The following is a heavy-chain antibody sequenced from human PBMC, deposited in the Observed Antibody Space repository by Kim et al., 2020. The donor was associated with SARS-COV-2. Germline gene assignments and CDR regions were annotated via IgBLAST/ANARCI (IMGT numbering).Heavy chain of an antibody. J-gene: IGHJ1*01. CDR1: GFTFSSYA. V-gene: IGHV3-23*01. D-gene: IGHD3-22*01. Sequence: GGSLRLSCAASGFTFSSYAMSWVRQAPGKGLEWVSAISGSGGSTYYADSVKGRFTISRDNSKNTLYLQMNSLRAEDTAVYYCAKDSGRYYDSSGYYAEYFQHWGQGTLVTVSS. CDR2: ISGSGGST. CDR3: AKDSGRYYDSSGYYAEYFQH.